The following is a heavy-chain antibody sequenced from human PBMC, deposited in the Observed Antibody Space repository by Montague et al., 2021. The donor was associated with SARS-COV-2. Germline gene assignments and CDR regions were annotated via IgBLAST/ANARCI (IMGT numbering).Heavy chain of an antibody. CDR2: INHSGGT. J-gene: IGHJ5*02. V-gene: IGHV4-34*01. CDR1: GGSVSDYY. Sequence: SETLSLTCAVYGGSVSDYYWSWIRQPPGKGLEWIGEINHSGGTXXXPSXXXRVTTSVDTSKNQFSLKLTSVTAADTAVYYCARGPRITMIVVVITDIWFDPWGQGTLVTVSS. CDR3: ARGPRITMIVVVITDIWFDP. D-gene: IGHD3-22*01.